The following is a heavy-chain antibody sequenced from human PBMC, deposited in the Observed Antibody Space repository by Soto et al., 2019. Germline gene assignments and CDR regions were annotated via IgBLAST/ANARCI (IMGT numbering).Heavy chain of an antibody. J-gene: IGHJ6*03. CDR1: GFTFSSYW. V-gene: IGHV3-74*01. CDR2: IKTDGSTT. Sequence: EVQLVESGGGLVQPGGSLRLSCAASGFTFSSYWMHWVRQAPGEGLVWVSRIKTDGSTTNYADSVKGRFTISGDNAKNTLDLQMNSLRAEDTAMYYCARGAHYHYYMAVWGKGATVTVSS. CDR3: ARGAHYHYYMAV.